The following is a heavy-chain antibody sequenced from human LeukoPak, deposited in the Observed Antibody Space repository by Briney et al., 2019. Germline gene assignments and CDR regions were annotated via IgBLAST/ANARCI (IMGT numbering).Heavy chain of an antibody. J-gene: IGHJ4*02. CDR3: ARDGDSYGFDY. CDR2: IWYDGNNK. Sequence: GGSLRLSCAASGFTFSSYTMHWVRQAPGKGLEWVAVIWYDGNNKYYADSVKGRFTISRDNSKNTLYLQMDSLRVEDTAVYSCARDGDSYGFDYWGQGTLVTVSS. CDR1: GFTFSSYT. D-gene: IGHD3-16*01. V-gene: IGHV3-30-3*01.